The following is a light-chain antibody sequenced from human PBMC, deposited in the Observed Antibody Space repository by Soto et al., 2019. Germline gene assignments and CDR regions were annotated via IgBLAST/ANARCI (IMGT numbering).Light chain of an antibody. CDR3: KAWDSSTVV. CDR1: KVGDKY. CDR2: QDR. Sequence: SYELTQPPSVSVSPGQTARITCSGDKVGDKYACWYQQKPGQSPVLVIYQDRKRPSGIPERFSGSNSGNTATLTISGTQAMDEADYYCKAWDSSTVVFGGGTKVTVL. V-gene: IGLV3-1*01. J-gene: IGLJ2*01.